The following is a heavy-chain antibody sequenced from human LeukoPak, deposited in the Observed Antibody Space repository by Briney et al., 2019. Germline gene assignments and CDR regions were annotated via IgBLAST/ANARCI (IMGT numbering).Heavy chain of an antibody. Sequence: MTSETLSLTCTVSGGSISSGGYYWSWIRQHPGKGLEWIGYIYYSGSTYYNPSLKSRVTISVDTSKNQFSLKLSSVTAADTAVYYCASRRRDGYSYWGQGTLVTVSS. CDR1: GGSISSGGYY. CDR2: IYYSGST. V-gene: IGHV4-39*01. D-gene: IGHD5-24*01. CDR3: ASRRRDGYSY. J-gene: IGHJ4*02.